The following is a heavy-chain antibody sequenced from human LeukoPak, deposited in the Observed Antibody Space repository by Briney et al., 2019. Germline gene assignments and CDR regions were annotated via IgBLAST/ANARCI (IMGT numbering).Heavy chain of an antibody. Sequence: GGSLRLSCAASGFTFSSYSMNWVRQAPGKGLEWVSYISSSSSTIYYADSVKGRFTISRDNAKNSLYLQMDSLRAEDTAVYYCARDTAVAGSWDWFDPWGQGTLVTVSS. V-gene: IGHV3-48*01. CDR3: ARDTAVAGSWDWFDP. J-gene: IGHJ5*02. CDR2: ISSSSSTI. D-gene: IGHD6-19*01. CDR1: GFTFSSYS.